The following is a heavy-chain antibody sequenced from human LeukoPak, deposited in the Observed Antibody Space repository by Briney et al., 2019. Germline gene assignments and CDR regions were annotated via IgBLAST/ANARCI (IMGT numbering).Heavy chain of an antibody. J-gene: IGHJ4*02. Sequence: GGSLRLSCAASGFTFSSYGMHWVRQAPGKGLEWMTFISYDGSNTYYADSVKGRFTISRDNSKNTLYLQMNSLRAEDTAVYYCAKDRSRGAVGFDFWGQGTLVTVSS. V-gene: IGHV3-30*18. CDR1: GFTFSSYG. CDR3: AKDRSRGAVGFDF. D-gene: IGHD6-19*01. CDR2: ISYDGSNT.